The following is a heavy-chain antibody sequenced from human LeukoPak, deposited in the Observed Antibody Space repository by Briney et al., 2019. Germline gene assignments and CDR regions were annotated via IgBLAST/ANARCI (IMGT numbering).Heavy chain of an antibody. CDR1: GFTFSTYW. V-gene: IGHV3-74*01. CDR3: ARDGVATIDFDY. CDR2: IDGDGSGT. D-gene: IGHD5-12*01. J-gene: IGHJ4*02. Sequence: GGSLRLSCAASGFTFSTYWMHWVRQAPGKGLVWVSRIDGDGSGTVYADSVKGRFTISRDNAENTLYLQMNSLRPEDTAVYYCARDGVATIDFDYWGQGILVTVSS.